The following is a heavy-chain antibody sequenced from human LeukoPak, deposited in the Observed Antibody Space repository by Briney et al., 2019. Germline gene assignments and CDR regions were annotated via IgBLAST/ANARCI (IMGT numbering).Heavy chain of an antibody. V-gene: IGHV3-66*01. CDR3: ARNYYDSSAYYYFDY. J-gene: IGHJ4*02. Sequence: RTGGSLILSCAASGFTVSSSYMNWVRQAPGKGLEWVSLIYSGGGTYYADSVKGRFTISRDNSKNTLYLQMNSLRAEDTAVYYCARNYYDSSAYYYFDYWGQGTLVTVSS. CDR1: GFTVSSSY. D-gene: IGHD3-22*01. CDR2: IYSGGGT.